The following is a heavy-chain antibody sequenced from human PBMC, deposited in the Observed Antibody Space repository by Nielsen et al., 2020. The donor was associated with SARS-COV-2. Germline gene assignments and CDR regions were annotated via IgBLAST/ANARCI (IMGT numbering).Heavy chain of an antibody. CDR3: ARDSQWELLDY. D-gene: IGHD1-26*01. V-gene: IGHV1-58*01. Sequence: SVKVSCKASGFTFTSSAVQWVRQARGQRLEWIGWIVVGSGNTNYAQKFQERVTITRDMSTNTVYMELSSLTFEDTAVYYCARDSQWELLDYWGQGTLVTVSS. J-gene: IGHJ4*02. CDR2: IVVGSGNT. CDR1: GFTFTSSA.